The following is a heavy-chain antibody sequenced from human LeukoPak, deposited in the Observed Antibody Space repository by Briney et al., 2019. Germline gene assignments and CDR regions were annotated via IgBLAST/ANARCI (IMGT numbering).Heavy chain of an antibody. V-gene: IGHV4-59*02. Sequence: SETLSLTCTVSGGSVSTYYWSWIRQPPGKGLEWIGYVSHSGNTNCNPSLKSRVTMSLDTSKNHFSLRLSSVNTADTAVYYCARAGSGYSFGYWGQGSLVTVSS. CDR1: GGSVSTYY. J-gene: IGHJ4*02. CDR3: ARAGSGYSFGY. CDR2: VSHSGNT. D-gene: IGHD5-12*01.